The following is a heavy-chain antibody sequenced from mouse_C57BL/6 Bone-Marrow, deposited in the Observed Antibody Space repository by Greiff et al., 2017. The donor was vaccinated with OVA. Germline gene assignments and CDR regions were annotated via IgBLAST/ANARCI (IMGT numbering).Heavy chain of an antibody. CDR3: ARPLLFLRYPMDY. D-gene: IGHD1-1*01. Sequence: QVQLQQPGAELVKPGASVKLSCKASGYTFTSYWMHWVKQRPGQGLEWIGMIHPNSGSTNYNEKFKSKATLTVDKSSSTAYIQLSSLTSEDSAVYYGARPLLFLRYPMDYWGQGTSVTVSS. CDR2: IHPNSGST. CDR1: GYTFTSYW. J-gene: IGHJ4*01. V-gene: IGHV1-64*01.